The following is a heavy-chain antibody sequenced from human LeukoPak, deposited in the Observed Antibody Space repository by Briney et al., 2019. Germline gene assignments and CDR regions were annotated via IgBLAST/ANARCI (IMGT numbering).Heavy chain of an antibody. CDR1: GYTFTGNY. J-gene: IGHJ4*02. D-gene: IGHD2-2*01. Sequence: ASVKVSCKXSGYTFTGNYMHWVRQAPGQGLEWMGWINPNSGGTNYAQKFQGRVTMTRDTSISTAYMELSRLRSDDTAVYYCAIALRLPAATYYFDYWGQGTLVTVSS. CDR2: INPNSGGT. CDR3: AIALRLPAATYYFDY. V-gene: IGHV1-2*02.